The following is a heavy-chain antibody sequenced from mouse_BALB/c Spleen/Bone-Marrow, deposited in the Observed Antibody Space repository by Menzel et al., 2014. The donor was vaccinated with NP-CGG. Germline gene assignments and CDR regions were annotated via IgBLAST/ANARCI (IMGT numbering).Heavy chain of an antibody. Sequence: QVQLKDSGPGLVAPSQTLSITCTVSGFSLTSYCVHWVRQPPGKGLEWLGVIWADGSTNYNSALMSRLSIINDNSTSQVFLKMNSLQTDDTAMYYCAREYDYDSWFAYWGQGTPVTVSA. D-gene: IGHD2-4*01. CDR3: AREYDYDSWFAY. CDR1: GFSLTSYC. J-gene: IGHJ3*01. CDR2: IWADGST. V-gene: IGHV2-9*02.